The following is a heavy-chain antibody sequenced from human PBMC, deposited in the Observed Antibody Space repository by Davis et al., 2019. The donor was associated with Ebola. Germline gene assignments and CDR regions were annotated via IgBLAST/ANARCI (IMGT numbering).Heavy chain of an antibody. V-gene: IGHV4-59*01. CDR2: IYYSGST. D-gene: IGHD4-17*01. CDR1: GDSMSFYY. CDR3: ARELQTTVTTNAFDI. Sequence: MPSETLSLTCTVSGDSMSFYYWNWFRQTPGKGLEWIGYIYYSGSTNYNPSLKRRVTISVDTSTNRFSLKLSSVTAADTAVYFCARELQTTVTTNAFDIWGPGTMVTVSS. J-gene: IGHJ3*02.